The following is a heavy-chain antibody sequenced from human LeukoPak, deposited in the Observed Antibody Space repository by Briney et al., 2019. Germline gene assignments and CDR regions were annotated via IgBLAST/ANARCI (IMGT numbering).Heavy chain of an antibody. Sequence: GESLKISCKVSGYSFTTSWIAWVRQMPGKGLERMGIIYPGDSDTRYSPSFQGQVTISADKSISTAYLQWSSLKASVTAMYYCARGYCSGGTCPNYYYYYMDVWGKGTTVTVSS. V-gene: IGHV5-51*01. CDR2: IYPGDSDT. CDR3: ARGYCSGGTCPNYYYYYMDV. D-gene: IGHD2-15*01. CDR1: GYSFTTSW. J-gene: IGHJ6*03.